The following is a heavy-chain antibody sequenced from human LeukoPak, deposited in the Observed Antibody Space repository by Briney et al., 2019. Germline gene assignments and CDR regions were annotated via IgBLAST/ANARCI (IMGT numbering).Heavy chain of an antibody. CDR3: ARGYCSGGSCYSYYYYNYMDV. J-gene: IGHJ6*03. CDR2: IHYSGST. V-gene: IGHV4-59*12. CDR1: GGSISSYY. D-gene: IGHD2-15*01. Sequence: SETLSLTCTVSGGSISSYYWSWVRQAPGKGLEWIGSIHYSGSTNYNPSLKSRVTISVDTSKNQFSLKLSSVTAADTAVYYCARGYCSGGSCYSYYYYNYMDVWGKGTTVTVSS.